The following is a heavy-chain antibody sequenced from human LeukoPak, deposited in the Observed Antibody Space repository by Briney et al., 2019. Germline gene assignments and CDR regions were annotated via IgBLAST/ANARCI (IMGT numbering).Heavy chain of an antibody. CDR1: GGSISSYY. CDR3: ARGLDGYYDFWSGYRYFDY. J-gene: IGHJ4*02. Sequence: PSETLSLTCTVSGGSISSYYRSWIRQPPGKGLEWIGYIYYSGSTKYNPSLKSRVTISVDTSKNQFSLKLSSVTAADTAVYYCARGLDGYYDFWSGYRYFDYWGQGTLVTVSS. CDR2: IYYSGST. D-gene: IGHD3-3*01. V-gene: IGHV4-59*01.